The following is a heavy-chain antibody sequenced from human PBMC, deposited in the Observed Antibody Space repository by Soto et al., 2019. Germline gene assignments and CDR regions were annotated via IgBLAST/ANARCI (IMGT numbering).Heavy chain of an antibody. D-gene: IGHD1-1*01. CDR2: ISSNSTYI. CDR1: GFTFSSCS. J-gene: IGHJ6*02. CDR3: ASPRNWNPRLGMDG. Sequence: EVQLVESGGGLVKPGGSLRLSCAASGFTFSSCSMNWVRQAPGKGLEWVSSISSNSTYIYYADSVKGRFTIARDNAKNSLYLQMNSLRAEDTAVYYCASPRNWNPRLGMDGWGQGTTVTVAS. V-gene: IGHV3-21*01.